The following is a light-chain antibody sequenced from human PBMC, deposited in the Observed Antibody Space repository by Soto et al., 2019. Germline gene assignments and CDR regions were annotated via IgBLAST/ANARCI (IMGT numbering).Light chain of an antibody. J-gene: IGLJ2*01. Sequence: QSALTQPPSASGSPGQSVTLSCTGTSSDVGGYNYVSWFQEHPGKAPKLMIYEVNKRPSGVPDRFSGSKSGNTASLTVSGLQAEDEADYYCSSYAGSANFMVFGGGTKLTVL. CDR3: SSYAGSANFMV. CDR1: SSDVGGYNY. CDR2: EVN. V-gene: IGLV2-8*01.